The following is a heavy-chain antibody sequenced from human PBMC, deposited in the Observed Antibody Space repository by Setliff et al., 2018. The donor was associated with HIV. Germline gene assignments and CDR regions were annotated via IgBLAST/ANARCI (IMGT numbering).Heavy chain of an antibody. CDR1: GGSSIANTFA. V-gene: IGHV4-39*07. CDR3: ARGPPFAY. Sequence: SQTLSLTCSVSGGSSIANTFASTWIRQSPGKGLEYIGDVSYSGATMYTNYNPSLESRVTVSEDTSRHQFSLKLTSVTADDTGIYYCARGPPFAYWGQGLLVTVSS. CDR2: VSYSGAT. J-gene: IGHJ4*02.